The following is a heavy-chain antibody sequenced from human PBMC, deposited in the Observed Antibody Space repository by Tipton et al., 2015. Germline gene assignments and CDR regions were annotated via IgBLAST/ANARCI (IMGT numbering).Heavy chain of an antibody. CDR2: IYPGDSAT. CDR1: GYTFSNYW. V-gene: IGHV5-51*01. J-gene: IGHJ3*02. D-gene: IGHD3-22*01. CDR3: ARHVSFYYDTHGSDALDI. Sequence: QLVQSGAEVKKPGESLKISCKGSGYTFSNYWIGWVRLMPGKGLEWMGNIYPGDSATRYSPSFQGQVTISADKSINTAYLQWNSLKASDTAMYYCARHVSFYYDTHGSDALDIWAQGTMVTVSS.